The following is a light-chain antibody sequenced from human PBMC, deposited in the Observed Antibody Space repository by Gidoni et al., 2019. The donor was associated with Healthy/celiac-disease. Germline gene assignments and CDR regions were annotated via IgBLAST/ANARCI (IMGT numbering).Light chain of an antibody. CDR3: QQSYSTPYT. V-gene: IGKV1-39*01. CDR1: QSISSY. J-gene: IGKJ2*01. Sequence: DIQMTQSPSTLSASVGGRVTITCRASQSISSYLNWYQQKPGKAPKLLIYAASSLQSGVPSRFSGSGSGTDFTLTISSLQPEDVATYYCQQSYSTPYTFXXXTKLEIK. CDR2: AAS.